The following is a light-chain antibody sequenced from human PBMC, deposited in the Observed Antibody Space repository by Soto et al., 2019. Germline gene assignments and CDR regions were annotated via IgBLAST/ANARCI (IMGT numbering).Light chain of an antibody. J-gene: IGLJ1*01. Sequence: QSALTQPASVSGSPGQSITIACTGSSSDIGSYDYVSWYQHHPGKAPKLIICEVSNRPSGVSDRFSGSKSGSTASLTISGLQADDEADYYCYSYTSSSTYVFGNGTKVTVL. CDR2: EVS. CDR1: SSDIGSYDY. CDR3: YSYTSSSTYV. V-gene: IGLV2-14*01.